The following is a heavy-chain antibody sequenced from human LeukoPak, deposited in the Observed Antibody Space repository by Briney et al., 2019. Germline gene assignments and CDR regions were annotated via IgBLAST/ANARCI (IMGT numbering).Heavy chain of an antibody. D-gene: IGHD2-15*01. CDR3: ARGYCSGGSCYSSGYYYSGMDV. V-gene: IGHV4-39*01. J-gene: IGHJ6*02. Sequence: SETLSLTCTVSGGSISSSSYYWGWIRQPPGKGLEWIGSIYYSGSTYYNPSLKSRVTISVDTSKNQFSLKLSSVTAADTAVYYCARGYCSGGSCYSSGYYYSGMDVWGQGTTVTVSS. CDR1: GGSISSSSYY. CDR2: IYYSGST.